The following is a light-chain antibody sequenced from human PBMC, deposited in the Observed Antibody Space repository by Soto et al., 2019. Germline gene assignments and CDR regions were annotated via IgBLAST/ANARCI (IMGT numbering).Light chain of an antibody. CDR3: QQYNNWPPLT. V-gene: IGKV3-15*01. CDR1: QSVSNN. Sequence: EIVMTQSPATLSVSPGERATLSCRASQSVSNNLAWYQQKPGQAPRLLIYGASTRAAGIPARFSGSGSGAEFTLTISSLQSEDFVVYYCQQYNNWPPLTFGQGTRWRL. J-gene: IGKJ5*01. CDR2: GAS.